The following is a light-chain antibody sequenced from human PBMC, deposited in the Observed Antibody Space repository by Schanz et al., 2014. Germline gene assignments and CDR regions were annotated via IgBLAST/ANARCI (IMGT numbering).Light chain of an antibody. CDR3: SSYTSSSTVV. CDR2: QVN. J-gene: IGLJ2*01. CDR1: SSDVGAYNY. V-gene: IGLV2-14*01. Sequence: QSALTQPASVSGSPGQSITISCTGTSSDVGAYNYVSWYQQHPGKAPKLMIFQVNSRPSGVPDRFSGSKSGNTASLTISGLQAEDEADYYCSSYTSSSTVVFGGGTKLTVL.